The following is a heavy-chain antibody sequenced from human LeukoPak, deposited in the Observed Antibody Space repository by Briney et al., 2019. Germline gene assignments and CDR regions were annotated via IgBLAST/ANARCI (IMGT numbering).Heavy chain of an antibody. J-gene: IGHJ5*02. CDR2: IYPGDSDT. D-gene: IGHD2-2*01. Sequence: RGESLKISCKGSGYSFTSYWIGWVRQMPGKGLEWMGIIYPGDSDTRYSPSFQGQVTISADKPISTAYLQWSSLKASDTAMYYCARLPPDIVVVPAATTVGWFDPWGQGTLVTVSS. CDR1: GYSFTSYW. V-gene: IGHV5-51*01. CDR3: ARLPPDIVVVPAATTVGWFDP.